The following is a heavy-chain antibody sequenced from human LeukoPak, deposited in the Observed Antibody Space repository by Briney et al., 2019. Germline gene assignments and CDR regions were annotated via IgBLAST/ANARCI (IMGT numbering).Heavy chain of an antibody. Sequence: GSLRSPSESSGFTFVSPAVYWVRQAPGKGLGGVGGFFGMGDSPNYAGSSTAWFTIPRDNSRNTVYLQINSLRPEEPAVNYWGKTIVGYSSGQKPAWPVDYWGPGTLVTVSS. J-gene: IGHJ4*02. V-gene: IGHV3-23*01. CDR2: FFGMGDSP. D-gene: IGHD5-18*01. CDR3: GKTIVGYSSGQKPAWPVDY. CDR1: GFTFVSPA.